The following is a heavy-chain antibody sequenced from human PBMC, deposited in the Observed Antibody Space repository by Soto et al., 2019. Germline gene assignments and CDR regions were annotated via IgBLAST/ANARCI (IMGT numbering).Heavy chain of an antibody. J-gene: IGHJ4*02. CDR1: GRAMSSNY. Sequence: KSSETVSLTCSVSGRAMSSNYWSWIRQAPDKGLEWLGYVFYGGTDYNPSLGGRVSMSVETSKSQFSLKLTSVTVADTAVYYCASYRGPRYFESWGPGILVTVSS. CDR2: VFYGGT. D-gene: IGHD3-16*01. CDR3: ASYRGPRYFES. V-gene: IGHV4-59*01.